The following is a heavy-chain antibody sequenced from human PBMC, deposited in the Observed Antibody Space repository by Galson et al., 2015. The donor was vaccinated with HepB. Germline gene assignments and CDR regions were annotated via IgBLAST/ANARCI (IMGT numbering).Heavy chain of an antibody. CDR2: ICSSGTHI. Sequence: SLRLSCAASGFTFSDYYMSWIRRAPGKGLEWVSTICSSGTHIYFADSVKGRFTISRDNAKNSLYLQMNSLRAEDAAVYYCARTEPPKYRGNYCDYWGQGTLVTVSS. V-gene: IGHV3-11*01. J-gene: IGHJ4*02. D-gene: IGHD1-26*01. CDR1: GFTFSDYY. CDR3: ARTEPPKYRGNYCDY.